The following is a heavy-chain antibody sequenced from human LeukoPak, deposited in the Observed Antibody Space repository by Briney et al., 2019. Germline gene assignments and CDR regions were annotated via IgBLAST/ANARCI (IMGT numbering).Heavy chain of an antibody. CDR3: ARWGEIYGSGIGYFDY. Sequence: GGSLRLSCAASGFTFSSYWMHWVRQAPGKGLVWVSRINSDGSSTSYADSVKGRFTISRDNAKNSLYLQMNSLRAEDTAVYYCARWGEIYGSGIGYFDYWGQGTLVTVSS. D-gene: IGHD3-10*01. V-gene: IGHV3-74*01. J-gene: IGHJ4*02. CDR2: INSDGSST. CDR1: GFTFSSYW.